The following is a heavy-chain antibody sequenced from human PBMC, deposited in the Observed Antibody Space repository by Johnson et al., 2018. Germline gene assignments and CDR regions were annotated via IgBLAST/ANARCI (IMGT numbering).Heavy chain of an antibody. CDR1: GGSISSSNW. J-gene: IGHJ3*02. CDR2: IYHSGST. D-gene: IGHD6-13*01. CDR3: RGPSSNPGGYDAFDI. Sequence: QVQLQESGPELVKPSETRSLTCDVSGGSISSSNWWNWVRQSPGKGLEWIGEIYHSGSTTHNPSLQSRATISIDKSKNQFFLRLRSVTAADTAVDYCRGPSSNPGGYDAFDIWGQGTMVTVSS. V-gene: IGHV4-4*02.